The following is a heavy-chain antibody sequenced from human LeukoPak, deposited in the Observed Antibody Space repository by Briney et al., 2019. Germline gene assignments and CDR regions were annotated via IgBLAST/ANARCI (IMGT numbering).Heavy chain of an antibody. CDR3: AKGRDRGYGDYGWFDP. J-gene: IGHJ5*02. CDR1: GFTFSSYA. Sequence: QAGGSLRLSCAASGFTFSSYAMSWVRQAPGKGLEWVSAISGSGGSTYYADSVKGRFTISRDNSKNTLYLQMNSLRAEDTAAYYCAKGRDRGYGDYGWFDPWGQGTLVTVSS. D-gene: IGHD4-17*01. V-gene: IGHV3-23*01. CDR2: ISGSGGST.